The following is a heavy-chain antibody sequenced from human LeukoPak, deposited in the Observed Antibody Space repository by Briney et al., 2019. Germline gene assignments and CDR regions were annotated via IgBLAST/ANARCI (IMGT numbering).Heavy chain of an antibody. D-gene: IGHD3-10*01. Sequence: GGSLRLSCAASGYTFSSYWTYWVRQVPGKGLVWVSHITSDGSSTSYADSVKGRFTISRDNAKNTVYLQMNSLRAEDTAVYYCARDWYSGSGIYLYWGQGTTVTVSS. CDR3: ARDWYSGSGIYLY. CDR2: ITSDGSST. V-gene: IGHV3-74*01. J-gene: IGHJ6*02. CDR1: GYTFSSYW.